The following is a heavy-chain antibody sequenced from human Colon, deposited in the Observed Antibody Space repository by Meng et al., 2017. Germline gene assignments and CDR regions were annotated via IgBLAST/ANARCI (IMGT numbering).Heavy chain of an antibody. CDR3: ARGDVLLWFGELVGFDY. D-gene: IGHD3-10*01. J-gene: IGHJ4*02. Sequence: SETLSLTCTVSGGSISSSSYYCGWIRQPPGKGLEWIGSIYYSGSTYYNPSLKSRVTISVDTSKNQFPLKLSSVTAADTAVYYCARGDVLLWFGELVGFDYWGQGTMVTVSS. CDR2: IYYSGST. V-gene: IGHV4-39*06. CDR1: GGSISSSSYY.